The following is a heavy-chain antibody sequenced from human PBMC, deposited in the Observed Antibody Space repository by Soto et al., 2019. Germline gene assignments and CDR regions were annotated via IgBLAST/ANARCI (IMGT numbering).Heavy chain of an antibody. J-gene: IGHJ3*02. CDR1: GFTFSSYE. Sequence: VGSLRLSCAAPGFTFSSYEMDWVRQAPGKGLEWVAHITGSGSTMYADSVKSRFTISRDNADNSLYLQMNSLRVEDTAVYYCTKEKSVMYSGYDAFDIWGRGTMVTVSS. D-gene: IGHD5-12*01. V-gene: IGHV3-48*03. CDR2: ITGSGSTM. CDR3: TKEKSVMYSGYDAFDI.